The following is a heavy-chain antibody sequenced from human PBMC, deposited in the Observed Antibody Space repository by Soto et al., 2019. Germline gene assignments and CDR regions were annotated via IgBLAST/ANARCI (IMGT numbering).Heavy chain of an antibody. CDR2: MYPGDSDT. CDR1: GYDFNTNW. V-gene: IGHV5-51*01. D-gene: IGHD6-19*01. J-gene: IGHJ6*02. CDR3: ARSGSSEAPGGMDV. Sequence: PGESLKISCRGSGYDFNTNWFGWVRQLPGRGLEWVGIMYPGDSDTRYNPSLQGHVTLSADVTVSTAFLQWRSLKTSDTAMYYCARSGSSEAPGGMDVWGQGTTVTVSS.